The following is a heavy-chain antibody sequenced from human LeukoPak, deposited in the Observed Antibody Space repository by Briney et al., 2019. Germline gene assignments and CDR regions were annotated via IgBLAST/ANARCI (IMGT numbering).Heavy chain of an antibody. V-gene: IGHV3-30*18. D-gene: IGHD3-22*01. CDR2: ISYDGSNK. Sequence: GGSLRLSCAASGFTFSSYGMHWVRQAPGKGLGWVAVISYDGSNKYYADSVKGRFTISRDNSKNTLYLQMNSLRAEDTAVYYCAKWAYYYDSSGFDYWGQGTLVTVSS. CDR1: GFTFSSYG. J-gene: IGHJ4*02. CDR3: AKWAYYYDSSGFDY.